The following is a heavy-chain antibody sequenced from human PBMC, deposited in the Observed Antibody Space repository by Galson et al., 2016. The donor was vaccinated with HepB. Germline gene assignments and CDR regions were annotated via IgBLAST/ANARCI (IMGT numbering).Heavy chain of an antibody. CDR1: GGSISSNTW. CDR3: VRLGSGYDSTLKNWFDP. J-gene: IGHJ5*02. D-gene: IGHD5-12*01. CDR2: IYHSGST. V-gene: IGHV4-4*02. Sequence: SETLSLTCAVSGGSISSNTWWSWVRQPPEKGLEWIGEIYHSGSTNYNPSLKSRVNISIDKSKNQLSLKLTSVTAADTAVYYCVRLGSGYDSTLKNWFDPWGQGTLVTVSS.